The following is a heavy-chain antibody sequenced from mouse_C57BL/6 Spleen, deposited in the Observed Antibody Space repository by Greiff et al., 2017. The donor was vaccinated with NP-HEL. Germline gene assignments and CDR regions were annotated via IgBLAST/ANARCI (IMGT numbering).Heavy chain of an antibody. J-gene: IGHJ4*01. D-gene: IGHD3-3*01. CDR2: ISSGGSYT. Sequence: DVMLVESGGDLVKPGGSLKLSCAASGFTFSSYGMSWVRQTPDKRLEWVATISSGGSYTYYPDSVKGRFTISRDNAKNTLYLQMSSLKSEDTAMYYCARTGADRGYYAMDYWGQGTSVTVSS. V-gene: IGHV5-6*02. CDR3: ARTGADRGYYAMDY. CDR1: GFTFSSYG.